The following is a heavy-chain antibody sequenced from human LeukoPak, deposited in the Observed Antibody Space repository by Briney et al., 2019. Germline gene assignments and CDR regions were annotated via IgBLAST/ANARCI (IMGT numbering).Heavy chain of an antibody. V-gene: IGHV3-30*02. CDR1: GFTFDDYG. J-gene: IGHJ3*02. Sequence: GGSLRLSCAASGFTFDDYGMHWVRQAPGKGLEWVAFIRYDGSNKYYADSVKGRFTISRDNSKNTLYLQMNSLRAEDTAVYYCANPAAGTSAFDIWGQGTMVTVSS. D-gene: IGHD6-13*01. CDR2: IRYDGSNK. CDR3: ANPAAGTSAFDI.